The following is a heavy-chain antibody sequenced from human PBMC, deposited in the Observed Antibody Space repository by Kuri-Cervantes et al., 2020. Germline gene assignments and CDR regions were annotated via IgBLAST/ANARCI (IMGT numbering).Heavy chain of an antibody. CDR1: GFTFNDAW. Sequence: GESLKISCAASGFTFNDAWMSWVRQASGKGLEWVGRIRSKANSYATAYAASVKGRFTISRDDSKNTAYLQMNSLKTEDTAVYYCTRQEVDRHSSSSDRLTVNLRIYYYYYYYMDVWGKGTTVTVSS. CDR3: TRQEVDRHSSSSDRLTVNLRIYYYYYYYMDV. J-gene: IGHJ6*03. D-gene: IGHD6-6*01. CDR2: IRSKANSYAT. V-gene: IGHV3-73*01.